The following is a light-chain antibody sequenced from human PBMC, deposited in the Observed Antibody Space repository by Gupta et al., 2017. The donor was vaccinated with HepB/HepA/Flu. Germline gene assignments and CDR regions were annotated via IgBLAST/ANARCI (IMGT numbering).Light chain of an antibody. CDR1: QSVSRN. CDR3: QQYKNWHHCACT. V-gene: IGKV3-15*01. CDR2: GES. Sequence: EIVMTQSPATLSVSPGERATLSCRASQSVSRNLAWYQQKPGQAPTLRIYGESTRATESKDRCSGSGYGSESTITIISLQEEEYEVYYCQQYKNWHHCACTFGQGTKVEIK. J-gene: IGKJ2*02.